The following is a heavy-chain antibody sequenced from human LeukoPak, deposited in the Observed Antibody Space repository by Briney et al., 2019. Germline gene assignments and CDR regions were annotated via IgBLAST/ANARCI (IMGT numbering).Heavy chain of an antibody. V-gene: IGHV3-21*01. CDR1: GFTFSSYS. D-gene: IGHD2-21*02. CDR3: VRGANYLCGGDCYDY. CDR2: ISSSSSYI. Sequence: GGSLRLSCAASGFTFSSYSRNWVRQAPGKGLEWVSSISSSSSYIYYADSVKGRFTISRDNAKNSLYLQMNSLRAEDTAVYYCVRGANYLCGGDCYDYWGQGTLVTVSS. J-gene: IGHJ4*02.